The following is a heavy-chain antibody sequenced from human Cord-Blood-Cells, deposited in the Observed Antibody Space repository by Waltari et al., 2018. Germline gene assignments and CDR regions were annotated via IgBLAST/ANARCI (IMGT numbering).Heavy chain of an antibody. CDR3: ARATGDDDAFDI. J-gene: IGHJ3*02. CDR1: GFTVSIND. Sequence: EVQLVESGGGLIQPGGSLRLSCAASGFTVSINDMSWVRQAPGKGGVWVSVIYSGGTTEYAESVKVRYPISRDNAKYTLYLQMSSLRAEDTAVYYWARATGDDDAFDIWGQGTMVTVSS. CDR2: IYSGGTT. D-gene: IGHD7-27*01. V-gene: IGHV3-53*01.